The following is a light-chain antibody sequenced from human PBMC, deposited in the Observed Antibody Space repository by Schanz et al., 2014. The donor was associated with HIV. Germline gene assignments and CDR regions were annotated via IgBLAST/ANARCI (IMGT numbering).Light chain of an antibody. CDR2: GVD. CDR1: SSDIGPYNC. J-gene: IGLJ2*01. CDR3: SSYTSDTVL. Sequence: QSVLTQPASVSGSPGQSISISCTGTSSDIGPYNCVSWYQQRPGKAPKLVISGVDYRPSGVSSRFSGSKSGNTASLTISGLQAEDEADYYCSSYTSDTVLFGGGTKLTVL. V-gene: IGLV2-14*03.